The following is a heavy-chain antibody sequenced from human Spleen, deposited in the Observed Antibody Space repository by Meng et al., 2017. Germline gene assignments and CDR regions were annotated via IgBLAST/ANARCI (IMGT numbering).Heavy chain of an antibody. J-gene: IGHJ4*02. D-gene: IGHD5/OR15-5a*01. CDR3: ARIPRGSVSGYYSDY. CDR2: IDWDDDK. V-gene: IGHV2-70*01. CDR1: GFSLITDEVG. Sequence: SGPTLVKPTQTLTLTCTFSGFSLITDEVGVGWIRQPPGKALEWLALIDWDDDKYYSTSLKTRLTISKDTSKNQVVLTMTNMDPGDTATYYCARIPRGSVSGYYSDYWGQGTLVTVSS.